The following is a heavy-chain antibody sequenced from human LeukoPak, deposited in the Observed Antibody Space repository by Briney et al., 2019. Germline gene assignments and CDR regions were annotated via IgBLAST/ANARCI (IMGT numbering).Heavy chain of an antibody. V-gene: IGHV4-4*07. J-gene: IGHJ5*02. CDR3: ARDEGVRGARLFDP. D-gene: IGHD3-10*01. Sequence: SQTLSLTCTVSGGSISSYYWSWIRQPAGKGLEWVGRIYTSGSTNYNPSLKSRVTLSVDPSKNQFSLKLSSVTAADTAVYYCARDEGVRGARLFDPWGQGTLVTVSS. CDR1: GGSISSYY. CDR2: IYTSGST.